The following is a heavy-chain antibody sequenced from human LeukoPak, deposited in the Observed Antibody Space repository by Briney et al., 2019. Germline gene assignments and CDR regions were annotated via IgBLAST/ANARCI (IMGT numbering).Heavy chain of an antibody. CDR3: ATGQEAGVVNLQD. CDR1: GFTFSGYG. Sequence: GRSLRLSCAASGFTFSGYGMHWVRQAPGKGLEWVAVISYDVSNTFYADSVKGRFTISRDNSKNTLFLQMNSLRPEDTAVYYCATGQEAGVVNLQDWGQGTLVTVSS. D-gene: IGHD3-3*01. CDR2: ISYDVSNT. V-gene: IGHV3-30*03. J-gene: IGHJ1*01.